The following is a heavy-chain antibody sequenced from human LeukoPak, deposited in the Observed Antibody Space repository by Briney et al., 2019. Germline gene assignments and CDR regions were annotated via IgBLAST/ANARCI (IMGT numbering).Heavy chain of an antibody. D-gene: IGHD6-19*01. V-gene: IGHV1-2*02. CDR1: GYTFTGYY. J-gene: IGHJ5*02. CDR2: INPNSGGT. Sequence: GASVKVSCKASGYTFTGYYMHWVRQAPGQGLEWMGWINPNSGGTNYAQKFRGRVTMTRDTSISTAYMELSRLRSDDTAVYYCAREKKYSSGIDPWGQGTLVTVSS. CDR3: AREKKYSSGIDP.